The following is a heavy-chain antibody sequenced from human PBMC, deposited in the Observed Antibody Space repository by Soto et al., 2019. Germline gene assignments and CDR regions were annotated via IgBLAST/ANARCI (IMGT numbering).Heavy chain of an antibody. CDR2: ISSSSSTI. D-gene: IGHD3-22*01. CDR1: GFTFSSYS. V-gene: IGHV3-48*02. Sequence: GGSLRLSCAASGFTFSSYSMNWVRQAPGKGLEWVSYISSSSSTIYYADSAKGRFTISRDNAKNSLYLQMNSLRDEDTAVYYCARDPYYYDISGYFGDAFDIWGQGTLVTVSS. J-gene: IGHJ3*02. CDR3: ARDPYYYDISGYFGDAFDI.